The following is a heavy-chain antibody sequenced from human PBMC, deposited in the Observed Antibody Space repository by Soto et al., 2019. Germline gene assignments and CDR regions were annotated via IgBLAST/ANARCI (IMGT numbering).Heavy chain of an antibody. CDR2: INHSGST. J-gene: IGHJ4*02. Sequence: SETLYLTCAVYGGSFSGYYWTWIRQPPGTGLEWIGEINHSGSTNYNPSFKSRVTISVDTSKNQFSLKLTSVTAADTAVYYCARDKITGLFDYWGQGTLVT. CDR1: GGSFSGYY. CDR3: ARDKITGLFDY. V-gene: IGHV4-34*01. D-gene: IGHD2-8*02.